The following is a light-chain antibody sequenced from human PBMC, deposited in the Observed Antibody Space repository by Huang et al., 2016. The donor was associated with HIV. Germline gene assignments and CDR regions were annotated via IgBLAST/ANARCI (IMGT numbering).Light chain of an antibody. CDR2: GAS. CDR3: QQYYHWPQT. Sequence: EIVLTQSPATLSVSPGERATLSCRASQSINSNLAWYQQKYGQAPRLLISGASTRARGLPARCSGSGSRIDFTLTISSLQSEDFAVYYCQQYYHWPQTFGQGTKVEIK. V-gene: IGKV3-15*01. J-gene: IGKJ1*01. CDR1: QSINSN.